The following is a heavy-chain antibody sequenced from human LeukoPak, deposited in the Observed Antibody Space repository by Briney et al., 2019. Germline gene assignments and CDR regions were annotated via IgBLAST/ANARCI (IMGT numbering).Heavy chain of an antibody. CDR1: GFTVSNNY. V-gene: IGHV3-66*01. J-gene: IGHJ6*03. Sequence: PGGSLRLSCAASGFTVSNNYVSWVRQAPGKGLQWVSVFTSSDITYYADSVKGRFTISRDNSKNTLYLQMNSLRAEDTAVYYCGRGRSVAGTSSYYMDVWGKGTTVIISS. CDR3: GRGRSVAGTSSYYMDV. CDR2: FTSSDIT. D-gene: IGHD6-19*01.